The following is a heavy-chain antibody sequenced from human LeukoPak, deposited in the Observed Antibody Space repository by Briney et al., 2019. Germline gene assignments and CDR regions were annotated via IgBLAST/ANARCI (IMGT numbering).Heavy chain of an antibody. D-gene: IGHD3-22*01. V-gene: IGHV3-33*01. Sequence: GGSLRLSCAASGFTFSSYGMPWVRQAPGKGLEWVAVIWYDGSNKYYADSVKGRFTISRDNSKNTLYLQMNSLRAEDTAVYYCARLYYYDSSGYYYDDYWGQGTLVTVSS. J-gene: IGHJ4*02. CDR2: IWYDGSNK. CDR1: GFTFSSYG. CDR3: ARLYYYDSSGYYYDDY.